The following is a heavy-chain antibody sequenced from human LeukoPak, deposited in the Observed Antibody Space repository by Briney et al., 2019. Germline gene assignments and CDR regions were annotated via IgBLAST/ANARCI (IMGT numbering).Heavy chain of an antibody. J-gene: IGHJ4*02. CDR1: GYTFTSYY. CDR2: INPSGGST. V-gene: IGHV1-46*01. CDR3: ARDGAPIFGVVNPGLGLDY. Sequence: ASVKVSCKASGYTFTSYYMHWVRQAPGQGLEWMGIINPSGGSTSYAQKFQGRVTMTRDTSTSTVYMELRSLRSEDTAVYYCARDGAPIFGVVNPGLGLDYWGQGTLVTVSS. D-gene: IGHD3-3*01.